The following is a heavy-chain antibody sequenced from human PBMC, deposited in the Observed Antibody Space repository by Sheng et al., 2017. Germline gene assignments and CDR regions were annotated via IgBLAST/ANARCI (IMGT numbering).Heavy chain of an antibody. CDR2: MYHSGTT. CDR3: ARGYCSSTSCYIGFH. V-gene: IGHV4-38-2*01. Sequence: QVQLQESGPGLVKPSETLSLTCSVSGYSISSGYYWGWIRQPPGKGLEWIGSMYHSGTTHYNPSLKSRVTISVDTSKNHFSLKLSSVTAADTAVYYCARGYCSSTSCYIGFHWGQGTLLTVSS. D-gene: IGHD2-2*02. J-gene: IGHJ4*02. CDR1: GYSISSGYY.